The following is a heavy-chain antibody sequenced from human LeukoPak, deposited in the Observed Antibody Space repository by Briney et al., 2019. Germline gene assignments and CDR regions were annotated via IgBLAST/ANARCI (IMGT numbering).Heavy chain of an antibody. CDR2: IKQDGSEK. CDR3: ARVDSSSWFDF. CDR1: GFSFSNYW. V-gene: IGHV3-7*04. J-gene: IGHJ4*02. D-gene: IGHD6-13*01. Sequence: GGSLRLSRAASGFSFSNYWMSWVRQAPEKGLEWVANIKQDGSEKYYVDSVKGRFTISRDNAKNSLYLLMNSLRAEDTAVYYCARVDSSSWFDFWGQGILVTVSS.